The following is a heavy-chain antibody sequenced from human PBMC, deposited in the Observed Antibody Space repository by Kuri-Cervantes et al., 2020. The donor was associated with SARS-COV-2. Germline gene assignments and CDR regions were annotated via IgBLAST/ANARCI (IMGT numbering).Heavy chain of an antibody. D-gene: IGHD2-15*01. V-gene: IGHV3-53*01. CDR2: IYSGGST. Sequence: GGSLRLSCAASGFTVSSNYMSWVRQAPGKGLEWVSVIYSGGSTYYADSVKSRFTISRDNSKNTLYLQMNSLRAEDTAVYYCASGILYRWEGYFDYWGQGTLVTVSS. CDR1: GFTVSSNY. CDR3: ASGILYRWEGYFDY. J-gene: IGHJ4*02.